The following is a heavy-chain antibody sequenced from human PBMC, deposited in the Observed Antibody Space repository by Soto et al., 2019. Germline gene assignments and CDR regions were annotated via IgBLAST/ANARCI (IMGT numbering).Heavy chain of an antibody. V-gene: IGHV3-15*07. J-gene: IGHJ6*02. Sequence: GSLRLSCAASGFTFSNAWMNWVRQAPGKGLEWVGRIKSKTDGGTTDYAAPVKGRFTISRDDSKNTLYLQMNSLKTEDTAVYYCTTEGFLEWSYYYYGMDVWGQGTTVTLSS. CDR2: IKSKTDGGTT. CDR3: TTEGFLEWSYYYYGMDV. CDR1: GFTFSNAW. D-gene: IGHD3-3*01.